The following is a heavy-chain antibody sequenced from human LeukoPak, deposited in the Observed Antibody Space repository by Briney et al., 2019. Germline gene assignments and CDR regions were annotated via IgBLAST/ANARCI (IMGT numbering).Heavy chain of an antibody. J-gene: IGHJ6*03. CDR2: ISYDGSNK. CDR1: GFTFSSYG. Sequence: GGSLRLSCAASGFTFSSYGMHWVRQAPGRGLEWVAVISYDGSNKYYADSVKGRFTISRDNSKNTLYLQMNSLRAEDTAVYYCAKDPTYYYGSGSLYYYYYMDVWGKGTTVTISS. V-gene: IGHV3-30*18. D-gene: IGHD3-10*01. CDR3: AKDPTYYYGSGSLYYYYYMDV.